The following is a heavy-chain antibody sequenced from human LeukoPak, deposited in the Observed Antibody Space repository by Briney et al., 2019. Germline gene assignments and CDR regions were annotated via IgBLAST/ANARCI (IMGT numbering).Heavy chain of an antibody. Sequence: ASVKVSCKASGYTFTSYGISWVRQAPGQGLEWMGWISAYNGNTNYAQKLQGRVTMTTDTSTSTAYMELRSLRSDDTAVYYCARARYYGSGSYYLSDYWGQGTLVTVSS. CDR3: ARARYYGSGSYYLSDY. CDR1: GYTFTSYG. CDR2: ISAYNGNT. J-gene: IGHJ4*02. D-gene: IGHD3-10*01. V-gene: IGHV1-18*01.